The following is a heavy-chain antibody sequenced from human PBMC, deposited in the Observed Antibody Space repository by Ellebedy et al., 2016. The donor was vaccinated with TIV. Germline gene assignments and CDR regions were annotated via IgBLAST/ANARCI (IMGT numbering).Heavy chain of an antibody. CDR1: GFTFSNAW. J-gene: IGHJ4*02. V-gene: IGHV3-15*01. CDR3: TTVRYYYGSGSFF. CDR2: IKSKTDGGTT. D-gene: IGHD3-10*01. Sequence: GESLKISCAASGFTFSNAWMSWVRQAPGKGLEWVGRIKSKTDGGTTDYAAPVKGRFTISRDDSKNTLYLQMNSLKTEDTAVYYCTTVRYYYGSGSFFWGQGTLVTVSS.